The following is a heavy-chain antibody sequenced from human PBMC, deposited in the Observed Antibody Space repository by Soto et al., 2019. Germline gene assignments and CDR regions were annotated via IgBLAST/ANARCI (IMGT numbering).Heavy chain of an antibody. CDR2: IYYSGST. J-gene: IGHJ4*02. CDR3: ASLPEGSGWYVDDY. CDR1: GGSISSSSYY. D-gene: IGHD6-19*01. Sequence: QLQLQESGPGLVKPSETLSLTCTVSGGSISSSSYYWGWIRQPPGKGLEWIGSIYYSGSTYYNPSLKSRVTISVDTSKNQFSLKLSSVTAADTAVYYCASLPEGSGWYVDDYWGQGTLVTVSS. V-gene: IGHV4-39*01.